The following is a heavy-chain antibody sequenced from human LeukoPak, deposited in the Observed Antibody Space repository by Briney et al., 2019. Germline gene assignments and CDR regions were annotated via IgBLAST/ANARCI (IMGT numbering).Heavy chain of an antibody. CDR1: GGSISSSSYY. D-gene: IGHD4-11*01. Sequence: PSETLSLTCTVSGGSISSSSYYWGWIRQPPGKGLEWIGSIYYSGSTYYNPSLKSRVTISVDTSKNQFSLKLSSVTAVDTAVYYCASQYSKKGGFDYWGQGTLVTVSS. CDR3: ASQYSKKGGFDY. CDR2: IYYSGST. J-gene: IGHJ4*02. V-gene: IGHV4-39*07.